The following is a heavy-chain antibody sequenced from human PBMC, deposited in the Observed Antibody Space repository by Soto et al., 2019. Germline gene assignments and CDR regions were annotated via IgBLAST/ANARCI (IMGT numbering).Heavy chain of an antibody. V-gene: IGHV1-18*01. CDR1: GYTFTSYG. CDR3: ATRAKEGSGSLNWFDP. J-gene: IGHJ5*02. CDR2: ISAYNGNT. Sequence: ASVKVSCKASGYTFTSYGISWVRQAPGQGLEWMGWISAYNGNTNYAQKLQGRVTMTTDTSTSTAYMELSSLRSEDTAVYYCATRAKEGSGSLNWFDPWGQGTLVTVSS. D-gene: IGHD3-10*01.